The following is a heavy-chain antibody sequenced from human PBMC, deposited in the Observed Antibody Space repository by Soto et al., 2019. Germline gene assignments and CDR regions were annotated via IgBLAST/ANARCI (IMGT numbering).Heavy chain of an antibody. CDR1: GYTFTSYY. CDR2: INPSGGST. V-gene: IGHV1-46*01. Sequence: AASVKVSCKASGYTFTSYYMHWVRQAPGQGLEWMGIINPSGGSTSYAQKFQGRVTMTRDTSTSTVYMELSSLRSEDTAVYYCARVRQEMATIGSFDYWGQGTLVTVSS. J-gene: IGHJ4*02. CDR3: ARVRQEMATIGSFDY. D-gene: IGHD5-12*01.